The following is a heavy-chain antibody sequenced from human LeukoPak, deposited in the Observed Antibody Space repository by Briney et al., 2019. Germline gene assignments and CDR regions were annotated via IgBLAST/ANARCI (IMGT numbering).Heavy chain of an antibody. J-gene: IGHJ5*02. Sequence: PSETLSLTCAVYGGSFSGYYWSWVRQPPGKGLEWIGEINHSGSTNYNPSLTSRGTISVDTSKNQFSLKLSSVTAADTAVYYCARGHRYSSGWHRKRSGWFDPWGQGTLVTVSS. V-gene: IGHV4-34*01. CDR2: INHSGST. D-gene: IGHD6-19*01. CDR1: GGSFSGYY. CDR3: ARGHRYSSGWHRKRSGWFDP.